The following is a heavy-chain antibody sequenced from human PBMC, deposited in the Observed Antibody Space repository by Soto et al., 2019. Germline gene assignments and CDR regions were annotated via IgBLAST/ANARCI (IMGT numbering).Heavy chain of an antibody. D-gene: IGHD3-3*01. CDR2: INAGNGNT. CDR1: GYTFTSYA. J-gene: IGHJ4*02. Sequence: QVQLVQSGAEVKKPGASVKVSCKASGYTFTSYAMHWVRQAPGQRLEWMGWINAGNGNTKYSQKFKGRVTITRDTSASTAYRELSSLRSEDTAVYYCARGLLRFLEWLSTEGGPGKNWGQGTLVTVSS. V-gene: IGHV1-3*01. CDR3: ARGLLRFLEWLSTEGGPGKN.